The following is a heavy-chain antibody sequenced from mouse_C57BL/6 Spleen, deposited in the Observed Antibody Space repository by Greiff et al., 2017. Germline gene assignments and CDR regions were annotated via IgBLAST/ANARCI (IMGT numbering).Heavy chain of an antibody. V-gene: IGHV1-15*01. CDR3: TRDENYYGSSYFDY. CDR2: IDPETGGT. CDR1: GYTFTDYE. Sequence: QVQLQQSGAELVRPGASVTLSCKASGYTFTDYEMHWVKQTPVHGLEWIGAIDPETGGTAYNQKFKGKAILTADKSSSTAYMELRSLTSEDSAVYYCTRDENYYGSSYFDYWGQGTTRTVSS. D-gene: IGHD1-1*01. J-gene: IGHJ2*01.